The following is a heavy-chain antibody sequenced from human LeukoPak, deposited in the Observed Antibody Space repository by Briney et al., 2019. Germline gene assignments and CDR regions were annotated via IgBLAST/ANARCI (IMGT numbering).Heavy chain of an antibody. J-gene: IGHJ5*02. CDR2: ISAYNGNT. D-gene: IGHD3-10*01. V-gene: IGHV1-18*01. CDR3: ARVPNLLWFGEPEDWFDP. CDR1: GYTFTSYG. Sequence: ASVKVSCKASGYTFTSYGISWVRQAPGQGLEWMGWISAYNGNTNYAQKLQGRVTMTTDTSTSTAYMELRSLRSDDTAVYYCARVPNLLWFGEPEDWFDPWGQGTLVTVSS.